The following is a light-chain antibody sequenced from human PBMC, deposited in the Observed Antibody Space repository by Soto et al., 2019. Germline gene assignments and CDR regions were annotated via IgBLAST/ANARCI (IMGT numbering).Light chain of an antibody. J-gene: IGLJ3*02. CDR1: SSDVGSYNL. Sequence: QSALTQAASVSGSPGQSITISCTGTSSDVGSYNLVSWYQQHPGKAPKLMIYEGSKRPSGVSNRFSGSKSGNTASLTISGLQAEDEADYYCCSYAGSSTWVFGGGTKVIVL. CDR3: CSYAGSSTWV. V-gene: IGLV2-23*01. CDR2: EGS.